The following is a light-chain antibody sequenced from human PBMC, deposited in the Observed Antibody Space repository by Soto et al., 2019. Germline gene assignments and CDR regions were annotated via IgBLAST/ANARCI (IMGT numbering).Light chain of an antibody. Sequence: AIQLTQSPSSLSASVGDRVTITCRASQGISGALAWYQHKPVKAPKLLIYDASSLESGVPSRFSGSGSGTDFTLTISSLQPEDFATYYCQQFNSYPRTFGQGTKVEIK. V-gene: IGKV1-13*02. CDR3: QQFNSYPRT. CDR2: DAS. CDR1: QGISGA. J-gene: IGKJ1*01.